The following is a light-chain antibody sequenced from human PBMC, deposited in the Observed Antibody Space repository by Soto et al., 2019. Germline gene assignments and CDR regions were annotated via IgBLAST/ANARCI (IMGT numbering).Light chain of an antibody. CDR2: AAS. Sequence: DIQMPQSPSSLSASVGDRVTITCRASQSISSYLNWYQQKPRKAPELLIYAASSLQSGVPSRFSGSGSGTAFTLTISSLQPEDFATYYCQQSYSIPFTFGQGTSLEIK. V-gene: IGKV1-39*01. J-gene: IGKJ2*01. CDR3: QQSYSIPFT. CDR1: QSISSY.